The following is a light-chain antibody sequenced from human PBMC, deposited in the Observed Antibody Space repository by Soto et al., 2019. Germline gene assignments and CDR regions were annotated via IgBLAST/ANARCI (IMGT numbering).Light chain of an antibody. CDR1: SGSVSTSYY. J-gene: IGLJ3*02. V-gene: IGLV8-61*01. Sequence: HTVVTQEPSFSVSPGRTVTLTCALSSGSVSTSYYPSWYQQTPGQAPRTLIYATNTRASGVPDRFSGSILGNRAALTITGAQADDESDYYCVLYLGSGLWVFGGGTKLTVL. CDR3: VLYLGSGLWV. CDR2: ATN.